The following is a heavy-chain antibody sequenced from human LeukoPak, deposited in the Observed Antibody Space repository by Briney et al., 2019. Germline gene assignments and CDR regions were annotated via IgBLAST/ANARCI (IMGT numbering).Heavy chain of an antibody. V-gene: IGHV4-39*01. CDR1: GGSISSSSYY. CDR3: ARLIREVRGVIDY. Sequence: SETLSLTCTVSGGSISSSSYYWGWIRQPPGKGLEWIGSIYYSGSTYYNPSLKSRVTISVDTSKNQFSLKLSSVTAADTAVYYCARLIREVRGVIDYWGQGTLVTVSS. D-gene: IGHD3-10*01. J-gene: IGHJ4*02. CDR2: IYYSGST.